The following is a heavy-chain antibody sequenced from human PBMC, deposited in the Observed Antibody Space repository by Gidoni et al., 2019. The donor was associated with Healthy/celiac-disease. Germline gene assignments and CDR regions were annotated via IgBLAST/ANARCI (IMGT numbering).Heavy chain of an antibody. CDR2: TYYSGCT. CDR1: GGSSSRSSYY. Sequence: QLQLQEPGPRLVKPSETLSPTCTVSGGSSSRSSYYCGWTRQPPGKGLEWIWSTYYSGCTDYNPSLESRVTISVDTSKNQFSRKLSSVTAADTAVYYCAKGPGLKKFDYWGQGTLVTVSS. V-gene: IGHV4-39*01. J-gene: IGHJ4*02. CDR3: AKGPGLKKFDY.